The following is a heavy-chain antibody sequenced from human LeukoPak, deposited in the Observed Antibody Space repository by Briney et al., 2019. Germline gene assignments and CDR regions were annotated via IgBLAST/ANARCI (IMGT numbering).Heavy chain of an antibody. Sequence: PGGSLRLSSAASGFTFSSYNMNWVRQAPGKGLEWVSSISSTSIYIYYADSVKGRFTISRDNAKNSLYLQMNSLRAEDTAVYYCAREEDFDYWGQGTLVTVSS. CDR1: GFTFSSYN. V-gene: IGHV3-21*06. CDR2: ISSTSIYI. CDR3: AREEDFDY. J-gene: IGHJ4*02.